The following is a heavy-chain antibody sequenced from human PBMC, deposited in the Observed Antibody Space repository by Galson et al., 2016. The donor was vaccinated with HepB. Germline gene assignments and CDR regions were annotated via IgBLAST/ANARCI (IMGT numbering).Heavy chain of an antibody. Sequence: SLILSCAASGLIFSDRSAHWVRQGPHKGLEWVAATSYDGRTTLYGDSVKGRFTISRDNSKNTVFLQMDSLRREDTAGYYCATSIGRIAATITFGMDVWGKGSTVSVSS. D-gene: IGHD6-25*01. CDR2: TSYDGRTT. CDR1: GLIFSDRS. CDR3: ATSIGRIAATITFGMDV. V-gene: IGHV3-30*03. J-gene: IGHJ6*04.